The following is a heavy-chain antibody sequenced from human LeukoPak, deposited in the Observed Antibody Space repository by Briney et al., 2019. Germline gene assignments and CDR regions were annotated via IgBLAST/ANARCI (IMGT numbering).Heavy chain of an antibody. CDR2: IYHSGST. CDR1: GGSISSGGYS. J-gene: IGHJ5*02. V-gene: IGHV4-30-2*01. D-gene: IGHD3-16*01. CDR3: ARGVGALRVGWFDP. Sequence: SQTLSPTCAVSGGSISSGGYSWSWIRQPPGKGLEWIGYIYHSGSTYYNPSLKSRVTISVDRSKNQFSLKLSSVTAADTAVYYCARGVGALRVGWFDPWGQGTLVTVSS.